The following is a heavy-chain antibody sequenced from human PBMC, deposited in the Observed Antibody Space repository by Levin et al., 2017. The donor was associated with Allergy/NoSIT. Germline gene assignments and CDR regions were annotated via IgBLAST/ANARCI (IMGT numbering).Heavy chain of an antibody. CDR3: ARTSNCGGDCYSGDWQPVYYYTMDV. CDR1: RGAFSNSA. Sequence: SVKVSCKAPRGAFSNSAINWVRQAPGQGLEWLGGSFPMFATPRYAQKFQDRVTMTADESTNTAYMELSSLTSEDTAIYYCARTSNCGGDCYSGDWQPVYYYTMDVWGQGTTVTVSS. CDR2: SFPMFATP. J-gene: IGHJ6*02. D-gene: IGHD2-21*02. V-gene: IGHV1-69*13.